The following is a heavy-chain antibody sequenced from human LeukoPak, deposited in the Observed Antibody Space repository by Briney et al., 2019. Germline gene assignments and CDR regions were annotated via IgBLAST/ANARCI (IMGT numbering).Heavy chain of an antibody. CDR3: ARGQGASRYMDV. J-gene: IGHJ6*03. CDR1: GGSFSGYY. CDR2: INHSGST. V-gene: IGHV4-34*01. Sequence: PSETLSLTCAVYGGSFSGYYWSWIRQPPGKGLEWIGEINHSGSTNYNPSLKSRVTISVDTSKNQFSLTLSSVTAADTAVYYCARGQGASRYMDVWGKGTTVTVSS.